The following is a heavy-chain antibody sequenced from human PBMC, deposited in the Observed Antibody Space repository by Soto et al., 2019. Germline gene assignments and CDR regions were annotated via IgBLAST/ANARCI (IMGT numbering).Heavy chain of an antibody. CDR2: IRSKAYGGTT. V-gene: IGHV3-49*03. D-gene: IGHD2-15*01. CDR1: GFTFGDYA. CDR3: TRDRGDYCSGGSCYPEPLFDY. J-gene: IGHJ4*02. Sequence: GGSLRLSCTASGFTFGDYAMSWFRQAPGKGLEWVGFIRSKAYGGTTEYAASVKGRFTISRDDSKSIAYLQMNSLKTEDTAVYYCTRDRGDYCSGGSCYPEPLFDYWGQGTLVTVSS.